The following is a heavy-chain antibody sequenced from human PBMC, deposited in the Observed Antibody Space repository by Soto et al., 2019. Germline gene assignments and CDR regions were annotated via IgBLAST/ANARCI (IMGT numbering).Heavy chain of an antibody. J-gene: IGHJ4*02. V-gene: IGHV4-39*07. CDR3: ARGSGFVDY. D-gene: IGHD6-19*01. Sequence: SETLSLTCSVSGDSISNSRFYWAWIRQPPGEGLEWIGSIYYSGNAYYNPSLKSRVTISVDTSKNQFSLKLTSVTAADTAIYYCARGSGFVDYWGQGTLVTVSS. CDR1: GDSISNSRFY. CDR2: IYYSGNA.